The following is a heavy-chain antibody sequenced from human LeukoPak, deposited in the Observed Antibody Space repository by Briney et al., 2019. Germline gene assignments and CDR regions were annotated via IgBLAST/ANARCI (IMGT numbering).Heavy chain of an antibody. CDR3: ARVIVVATGYFDY. Sequence: SETLSLTCTVSGGSISSYYWSWIRQPPGKGLEWIGYIYYSGSTTYNPSLQSRVAMSVDTSKNHFSLKLSSVTAADTALYYCARVIVVATGYFDYWGQGTLVTVSS. CDR1: GGSISSYY. V-gene: IGHV4-59*01. CDR2: IYYSGST. D-gene: IGHD1-26*01. J-gene: IGHJ4*02.